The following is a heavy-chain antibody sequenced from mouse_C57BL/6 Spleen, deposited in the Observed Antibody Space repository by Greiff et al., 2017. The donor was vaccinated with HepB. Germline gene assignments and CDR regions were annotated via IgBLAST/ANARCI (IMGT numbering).Heavy chain of an antibody. V-gene: IGHV14-2*01. CDR2: IDPEDGET. J-gene: IGHJ2*01. CDR1: GFNIKDYY. D-gene: IGHD1-1*01. Sequence: DVKLQESGAELVKPGASVKLSCTASGFNIKDYYMHWVKQRTEQGLEWIGRIDPEDGETKYAPKFQGKATITADTSSNTAYLELSSLTSEDTAVYYCARSGGITTVVADWGQGTTLTVSS. CDR3: ARSGGITTVVAD.